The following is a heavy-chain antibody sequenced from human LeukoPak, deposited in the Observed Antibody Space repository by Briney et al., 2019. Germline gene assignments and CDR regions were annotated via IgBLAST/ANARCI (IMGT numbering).Heavy chain of an antibody. J-gene: IGHJ3*02. CDR2: MNPISGYT. Sequence: GASVKVSCKASGYTFTNYDINWVRQATGQGLEWMGRMNPISGYTGFAQKFQGRVTMTGDTSISTAYMELSSLRSEDAAVYYCARGNRLYTSSWSALAFDIWGQGTMVTVSS. CDR3: ARGNRLYTSSWSALAFDI. D-gene: IGHD6-13*01. CDR1: GYTFTNYD. V-gene: IGHV1-8*01.